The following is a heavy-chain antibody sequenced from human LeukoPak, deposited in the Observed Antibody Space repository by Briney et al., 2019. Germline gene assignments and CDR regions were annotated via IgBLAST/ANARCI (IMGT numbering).Heavy chain of an antibody. V-gene: IGHV3-30*18. J-gene: IGHJ4*02. D-gene: IGHD6-19*01. CDR3: AKTAGRIAVAGFHY. CDR1: GFTFSSYG. Sequence: GRSLRLSCAASGFTFSSYGMHWVRQAPGKGLEWVAVISYDGSNKYYADSVKGRFTISRDNSKNTLYLQMNSPRAEDTAVYYCAKTAGRIAVAGFHYWGQGTLVTVSS. CDR2: ISYDGSNK.